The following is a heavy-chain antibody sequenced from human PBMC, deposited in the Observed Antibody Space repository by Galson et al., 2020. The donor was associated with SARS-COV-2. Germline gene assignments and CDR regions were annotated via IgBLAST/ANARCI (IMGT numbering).Heavy chain of an antibody. CDR1: GGSFSDYS. J-gene: IGHJ6*03. CDR2: ISHSGST. D-gene: IGHD5-18*01. V-gene: IGHV4-34*01. CDR3: ARGGSRPVMVFDYYYFYMDV. Sequence: SETLSLTCGVYGGSFSDYSWTWVRQPPGKGLGWIGEISHSGSTNYSSSLKSRVFMSVDTSKNQFSLKLRSVTDADTAVYYCARGGSRPVMVFDYYYFYMDVWGKGTTVTVSS.